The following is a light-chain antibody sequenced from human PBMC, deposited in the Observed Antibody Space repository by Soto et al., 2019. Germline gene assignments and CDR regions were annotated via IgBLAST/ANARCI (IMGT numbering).Light chain of an antibody. V-gene: IGKV3-15*01. J-gene: IGKJ1*01. Sequence: EIVMTQSPATLSVSPGERATLSCRASQSVGSNLAWYQQKPGQAPRLLMYGASTRATGVPARFSGSGSGAEFTLTISSLQSEDFAAYYCQQYNSRPPWTFGQGTKVEIE. CDR1: QSVGSN. CDR3: QQYNSRPPWT. CDR2: GAS.